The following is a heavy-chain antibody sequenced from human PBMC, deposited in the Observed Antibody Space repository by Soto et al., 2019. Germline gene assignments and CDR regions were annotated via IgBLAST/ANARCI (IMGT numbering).Heavy chain of an antibody. CDR3: AKAGTYYGGNSDYFDY. V-gene: IGHV3-23*01. Sequence: GGSLRLSCAASGFTFSSYAMSWVRQAPGKGLEWVSAISGSGGSTYYAASVKGRFTISRDKSKNTLYQQMNSLRAEDTAVYYCAKAGTYYGGNSDYFDYWGQGTLVTVSS. J-gene: IGHJ4*02. CDR2: ISGSGGST. D-gene: IGHD4-17*01. CDR1: GFTFSSYA.